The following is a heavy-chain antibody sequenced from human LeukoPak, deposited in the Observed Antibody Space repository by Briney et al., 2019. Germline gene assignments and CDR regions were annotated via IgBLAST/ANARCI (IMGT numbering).Heavy chain of an antibody. Sequence: SETLSLTCTVSGDSISSNSWTWIRQPAGEGLGWIGRISTSGSTYYNPSLKSRVTMSIDTSKNQFSLRLSSVTAADTAMYYCARGSSWFHYWGQGTLVTVSS. CDR1: GDSISSNS. D-gene: IGHD6-13*01. V-gene: IGHV4-4*07. CDR2: ISTSGST. CDR3: ARGSSWFHY. J-gene: IGHJ4*02.